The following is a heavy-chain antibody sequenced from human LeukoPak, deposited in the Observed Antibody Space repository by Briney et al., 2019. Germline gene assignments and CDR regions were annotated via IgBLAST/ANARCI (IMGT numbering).Heavy chain of an antibody. D-gene: IGHD3-16*01. V-gene: IGHV4-59*11. CDR2: IYSPGTT. CDR1: GGSISSHY. Sequence: SETLSLTCTVSGGSISSHYWTWIRQPPGKGLDWIGYIYSPGTTNYNPSLKSRVTISVDTSKNQFSLKLRSVTAADTAVYYCARGGVLKSLDYWGQGTLVTVSS. CDR3: ARGGVLKSLDY. J-gene: IGHJ4*02.